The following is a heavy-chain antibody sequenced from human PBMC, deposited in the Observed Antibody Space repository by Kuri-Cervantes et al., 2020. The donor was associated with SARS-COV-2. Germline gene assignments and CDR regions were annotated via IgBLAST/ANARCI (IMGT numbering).Heavy chain of an antibody. CDR2: ISYDGSNK. J-gene: IGHJ4*02. D-gene: IGHD2-2*01. Sequence: GGSLRLSCAASGFTFTSHAMHWVRQAPGKGLEWVALISYDGSNKFYADSVKGRFTISRDNSKNTLYLQMNSLRAEDTAVYYCAKGDIVVVPELDYWGQGTLVTVSS. CDR3: AKGDIVVVPELDY. CDR1: GFTFTSHA. V-gene: IGHV3-30*18.